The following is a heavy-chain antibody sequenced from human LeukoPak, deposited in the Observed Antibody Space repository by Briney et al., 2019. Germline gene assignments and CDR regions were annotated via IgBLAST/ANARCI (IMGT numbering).Heavy chain of an antibody. J-gene: IGHJ4*02. CDR2: TSYDGSKK. D-gene: IGHD3-22*01. CDR3: AKPRGLDYYDSSVILDY. CDR1: GFTFSSYN. V-gene: IGHV3-30*18. Sequence: GRSLRLSCAASGFTFSSYNMQWVRQAPGKGLEWVAGTSYDGSKKSYADSVKGRFTISRDNSQNTLFLQMNSLRPEGTAVYYCAKPRGLDYYDSSVILDYWGQGTLVTVSS.